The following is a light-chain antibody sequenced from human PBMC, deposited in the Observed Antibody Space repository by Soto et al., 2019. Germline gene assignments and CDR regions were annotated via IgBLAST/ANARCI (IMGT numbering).Light chain of an antibody. CDR1: NSDVGLYDF. J-gene: IGLJ1*01. V-gene: IGLV2-14*01. CDR2: EVS. Sequence: QSALTQPASVSGTPGQSITISCTGSNSDVGLYDFVSWYQHHPGRAPKLIVSEVSHRPSGISNRFSGSKSGNTASLTISGLQSEDEADYYCISYTSDDVRYVFGTGTTVTVL. CDR3: ISYTSDDVRYV.